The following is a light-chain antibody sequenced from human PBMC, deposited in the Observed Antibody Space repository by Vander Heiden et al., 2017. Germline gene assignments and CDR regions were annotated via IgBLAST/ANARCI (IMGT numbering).Light chain of an antibody. CDR3: CSYAGSSTVL. CDR1: SSDVGSYKF. Sequence: QSALTQPASVSGSPGQSITISCTGTSSDVGSYKFVSWYQHHPGKAPKLIIYEVNKRPSGASSRFSGSKSGNAASLTISGLQAEDEADYYCCSYAGSSTVLFGGGTNLTV. V-gene: IGLV2-23*02. CDR2: EVN. J-gene: IGLJ2*01.